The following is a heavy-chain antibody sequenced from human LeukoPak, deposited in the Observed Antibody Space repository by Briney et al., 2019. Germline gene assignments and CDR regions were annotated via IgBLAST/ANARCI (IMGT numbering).Heavy chain of an antibody. CDR1: GFTFSSYW. Sequence: PGGSLRLSCAVSGFTFSSYWMKWVRQTPGKGLEWVANIKPDGTEKYYLDSVKGRFTISRDNAKNSLSLQMNSLRAEDTALYYCVRDNDYSNDYWGQGTLVTVSS. CDR2: IKPDGTEK. J-gene: IGHJ4*02. CDR3: VRDNDYSNDY. D-gene: IGHD4-11*01. V-gene: IGHV3-7*04.